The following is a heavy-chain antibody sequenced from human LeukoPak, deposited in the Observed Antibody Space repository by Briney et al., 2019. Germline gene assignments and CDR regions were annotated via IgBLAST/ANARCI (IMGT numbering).Heavy chain of an antibody. CDR1: GFTFSSYW. CDR2: IKQDGSEK. V-gene: IGHV3-7*01. Sequence: GGSLRLSCAASGFTFSSYWMSWVRQAPGKGLEWVANIKQDGSEKYYVDSVKGRFTISRDNAKNSLYLQMNSLRAEDTAVYYCARDCGRSRDYGMDVWGQGTTVTVSS. CDR3: ARDCGRSRDYGMDV. D-gene: IGHD2-21*01. J-gene: IGHJ6*02.